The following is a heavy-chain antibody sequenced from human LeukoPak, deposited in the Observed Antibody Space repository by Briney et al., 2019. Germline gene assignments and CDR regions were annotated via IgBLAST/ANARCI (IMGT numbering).Heavy chain of an antibody. V-gene: IGHV1-69*16. J-gene: IGHJ4*02. CDR1: GGTFSSYT. Sequence: SVKVSCKASGGTFSSYTISWVRQAPGQGLEWMGRIIPILGIANYAQKFQGRVTITTDESTSTAYMELSSLRSEDTAVYYCARVVKYYGSGSLPDYWGQGTLVTVSS. D-gene: IGHD3-10*01. CDR3: ARVVKYYGSGSLPDY. CDR2: IIPILGIA.